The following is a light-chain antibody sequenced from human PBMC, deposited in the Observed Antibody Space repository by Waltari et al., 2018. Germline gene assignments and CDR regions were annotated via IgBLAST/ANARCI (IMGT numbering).Light chain of an antibody. V-gene: IGKV3-15*01. CDR3: QQDNNWPPST. CDR2: HAS. J-gene: IGKJ1*01. CDR1: ESVASN. Sequence: EIVLKQSPATLSLSPGERATLSFRAIESVASNLAWYQQRPGQAPRLLLFHASTRATGIPAKFSGSGSGTAFTLTISSLQSEEFAVYYGQQDNNWPPSTFGQGTKVEIK.